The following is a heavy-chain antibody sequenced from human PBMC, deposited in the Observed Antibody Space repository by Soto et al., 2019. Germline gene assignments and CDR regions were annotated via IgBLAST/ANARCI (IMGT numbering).Heavy chain of an antibody. CDR1: GLTFSDYY. D-gene: IGHD2-21*01. CDR3: ARERPNGPHCGGDCSDY. J-gene: IGHJ4*02. V-gene: IGHV3-11*01. CDR2: ISSRGSTI. Sequence: GGSRRLSCAASGLTFSDYYMSWIRKAPGKGLEWGSSISSRGSTIYYAGSLKGRSPTSRDNAKNSLNLQMNSLRAEDTAANYCARERPNGPHCGGDCSDYWGQGXLVTVSS.